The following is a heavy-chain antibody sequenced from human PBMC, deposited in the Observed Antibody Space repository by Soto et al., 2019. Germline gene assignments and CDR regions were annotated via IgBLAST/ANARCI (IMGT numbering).Heavy chain of an antibody. Sequence: EVQLVESGGGLVQPGGSLRLSCAASGFTFSSYWMHWVRQAPGKGLVWVSRINSDRSSTSYADSVKGRFTISRDNAKNTLYLQMNSLRAEVTAVYYCARGDYGDYVPRPLYGMDVWGQGTTVTVSS. CDR1: GFTFSSYW. V-gene: IGHV3-74*01. D-gene: IGHD4-17*01. CDR3: ARGDYGDYVPRPLYGMDV. J-gene: IGHJ6*02. CDR2: INSDRSST.